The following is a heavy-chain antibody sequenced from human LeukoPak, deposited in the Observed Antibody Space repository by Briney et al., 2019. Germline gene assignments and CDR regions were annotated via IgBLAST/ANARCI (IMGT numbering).Heavy chain of an antibody. D-gene: IGHD6-19*01. V-gene: IGHV4-61*02. CDR3: ARDVAADKFDY. CDR1: GGSISSGSYY. J-gene: IGHJ4*02. Sequence: SQTLSLTCTVSGGSISSGSYYWSWIRQPAGKGLEWIGRIYTSGSTNYNPSLKSRVTISVDTSKNQFSLKLSSVTAADTAVYYCARDVAADKFDYWGQETLVTVSS. CDR2: IYTSGST.